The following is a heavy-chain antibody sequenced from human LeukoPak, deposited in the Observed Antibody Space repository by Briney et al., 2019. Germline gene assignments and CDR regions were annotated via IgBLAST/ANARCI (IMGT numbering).Heavy chain of an antibody. CDR2: IYHSGST. J-gene: IGHJ5*02. Sequence: PSETLSLTCAVSGDSISSGGYSWSWIRQPPGKGLEWIGYIYHSGSTYYNPSLKSRVAISVDRSKNQFSLKLSSVTAADTAVYYCARGVRQDILTGSNWLDPWGQGTLVTVSS. D-gene: IGHD3-9*01. CDR3: ARGVRQDILTGSNWLDP. CDR1: GDSISSGGYS. V-gene: IGHV4-30-2*01.